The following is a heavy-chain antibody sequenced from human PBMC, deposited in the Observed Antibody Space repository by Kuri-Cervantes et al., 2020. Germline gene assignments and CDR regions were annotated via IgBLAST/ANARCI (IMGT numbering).Heavy chain of an antibody. CDR2: ISYDGSNK. V-gene: IGHV3-30*18. Sequence: GESLKISCAASGFTFSSYGMHWVRQAPGKGLEWVAVISYDGSNKYYADSVKGRLTISRDNSKNTLYLQMNSLRAEDTAVYYCAKDRDSGSYYEGSGYFQHWGQGTLVTVSS. J-gene: IGHJ1*01. CDR1: GFTFSSYG. CDR3: AKDRDSGSYYEGSGYFQH. D-gene: IGHD1-26*01.